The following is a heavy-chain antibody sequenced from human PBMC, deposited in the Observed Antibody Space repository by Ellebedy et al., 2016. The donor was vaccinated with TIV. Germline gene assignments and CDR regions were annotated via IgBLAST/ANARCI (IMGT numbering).Heavy chain of an antibody. V-gene: IGHV2-5*01. D-gene: IGHD3-3*01. CDR1: GFSLSTSGVG. Sequence: SGPTLVKPTQTLTLTCTFSGFSLSTSGVGVGWIRQPPGKALEWLALIYWNDDKRYSPSLKSRLTITKDTSKNQVVLTMNNMDPVDTATYYCAHSRTDNDFWSGPPSFVRYLDYWGQGTLVTVSS. CDR3: AHSRTDNDFWSGPPSFVRYLDY. J-gene: IGHJ4*02. CDR2: IYWNDDK.